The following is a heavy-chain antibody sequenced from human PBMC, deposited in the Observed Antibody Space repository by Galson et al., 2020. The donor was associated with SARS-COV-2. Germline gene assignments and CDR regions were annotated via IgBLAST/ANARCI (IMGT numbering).Heavy chain of an antibody. CDR1: GFTFSSYG. V-gene: IGHV3-33*06. CDR3: AKGGGNSLYYGMDG. Sequence: GESLKISCAASGFTFSSYGMHWVRQAPGKGLEWVAVIWYDGSNKYYADSVKGRFTISRDNSKNTLYLQMNSLRAEDTAVYYCAKGGGNSLYYGMDGWGQGTTVTVSS. CDR2: IWYDGSNK. D-gene: IGHD2-21*02. J-gene: IGHJ6*02.